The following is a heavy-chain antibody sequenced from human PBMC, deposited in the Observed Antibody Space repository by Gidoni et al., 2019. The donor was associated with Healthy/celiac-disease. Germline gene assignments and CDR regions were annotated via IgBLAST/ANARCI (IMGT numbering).Heavy chain of an antibody. J-gene: IGHJ4*02. CDR3: ARAKFEQLARTYYFDY. D-gene: IGHD6-13*01. CDR1: GFPLSSYA. CDR2: ISYDGSNK. Sequence: QVQLVESGGGVVQPGRSLRLSCAASGFPLSSYAMHWVRQAPGKGLEWVAVISYDGSNKYYADSVKGRFTISRDNSKNTLYLQMNSLRAEDTAVYYCARAKFEQLARTYYFDYWGQGTLVTVSS. V-gene: IGHV3-30-3*01.